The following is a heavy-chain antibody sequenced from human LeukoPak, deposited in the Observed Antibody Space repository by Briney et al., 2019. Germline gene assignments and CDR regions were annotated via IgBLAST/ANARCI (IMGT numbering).Heavy chain of an antibody. CDR2: IKQDGSEK. J-gene: IGHJ4*02. Sequence: GGSLRLSCAASGFTFSNYWKTWVRQAPGKGLEWVANIKQDGSEKYYVDSVKGRFTISRDNAKNSLFLQMNNLRAEDTAVYYCARDVSDENGSSSRIHLDSWGQGTLVSVSS. D-gene: IGHD6-6*01. V-gene: IGHV3-7*01. CDR3: ARDVSDENGSSSRIHLDS. CDR1: GFTFSNYW.